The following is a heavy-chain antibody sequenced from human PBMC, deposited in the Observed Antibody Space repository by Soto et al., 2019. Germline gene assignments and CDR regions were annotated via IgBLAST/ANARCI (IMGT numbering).Heavy chain of an antibody. D-gene: IGHD3-10*01. CDR1: GFTFSSYS. Sequence: PGGSLRLSCAASGFTFSSYSMNWVRQAPGKGLEWVSSISSSSSYIYYADSVKGRFTISRDNAKNSLYLQMNSLRAEDTAVYYCVRDLVSGSGSYLAYNWFDPWGQGTLVTVSS. J-gene: IGHJ5*02. CDR2: ISSSSSYI. V-gene: IGHV3-21*01. CDR3: VRDLVSGSGSYLAYNWFDP.